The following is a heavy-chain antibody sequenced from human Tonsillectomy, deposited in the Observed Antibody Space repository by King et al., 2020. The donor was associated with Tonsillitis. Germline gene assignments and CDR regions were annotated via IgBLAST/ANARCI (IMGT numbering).Heavy chain of an antibody. V-gene: IGHV3-48*02. D-gene: IGHD6-13*01. Sequence: VQLVESGGGLVQPGGSLRLSCAAPGFTFTSYAMNWVRQAPGKGLEWVSYISGGSSNIYYADSVKGRFTVSRDNARNSVYLQMNSLRDEDTAVYYCARSPYSNSWFSHWGQGTLVTVSS. CDR3: ARSPYSNSWFSH. J-gene: IGHJ4*02. CDR2: ISGGSSNI. CDR1: GFTFTSYA.